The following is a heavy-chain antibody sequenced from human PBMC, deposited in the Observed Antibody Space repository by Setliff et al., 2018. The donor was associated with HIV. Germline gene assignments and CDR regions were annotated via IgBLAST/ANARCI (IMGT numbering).Heavy chain of an antibody. V-gene: IGHV3-21*01. CDR2: ISSSSSYI. CDR1: GFTFSSYS. J-gene: IGHJ3*02. Sequence: VGSLRLSCAASGFTFSSYSMNWVRQAPGKGLEWVSSISSSSSYIYYADSVKGRFTISRDNAKNSLYLQMNSLRAEDTAVYYCARESMSQNAFDIWGQGTMVTVSS. CDR3: ARESMSQNAFDI.